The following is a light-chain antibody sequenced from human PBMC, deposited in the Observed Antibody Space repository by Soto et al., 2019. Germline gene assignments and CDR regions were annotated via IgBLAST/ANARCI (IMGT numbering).Light chain of an antibody. Sequence: EIVMRQSPGTLALSRGQRATLSCRASESVSNNLAWYQQKAGQAPRLLIYGASTRATGIPARFSGSGSGTEFTLTISSLQSEDFAVYYCQQYSIWRTFGQGTKVDI. CDR2: GAS. CDR3: QQYSIWRT. J-gene: IGKJ1*01. CDR1: ESVSNN. V-gene: IGKV3-15*01.